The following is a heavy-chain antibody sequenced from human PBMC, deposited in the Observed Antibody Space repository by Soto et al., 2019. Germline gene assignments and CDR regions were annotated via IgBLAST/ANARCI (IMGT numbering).Heavy chain of an antibody. Sequence: SETLSLTCTVSGGSIRTGGYYWSWIRQHPGKGLEWIGNIYYSGSTSYNPSLRSRVTISVDTSNNHFSLSLSSVTAADTAVYYCASDLDVRLGNYFDYWGQGALVTVSS. CDR2: IYYSGST. D-gene: IGHD3-16*01. CDR1: GGSIRTGGYY. V-gene: IGHV4-31*03. J-gene: IGHJ4*02. CDR3: ASDLDVRLGNYFDY.